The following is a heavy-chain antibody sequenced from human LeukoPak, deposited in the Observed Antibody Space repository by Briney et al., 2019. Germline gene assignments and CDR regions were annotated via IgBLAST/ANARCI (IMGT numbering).Heavy chain of an antibody. V-gene: IGHV3-53*01. CDR3: GRGGGDSMIQGVIAD. Sequence: GGSLRLSCSASGFTVSSNYMSWVRQAPGKGLEWVSVIYAGGAAAYADSVKGRLIISRDNSKNTLYLQMNSRRAEDTALYYCGRGGGDSMIQGVIADWGQGTLVTVSS. CDR2: IYAGGAA. CDR1: GFTVSSNY. J-gene: IGHJ4*02. D-gene: IGHD3-10*01.